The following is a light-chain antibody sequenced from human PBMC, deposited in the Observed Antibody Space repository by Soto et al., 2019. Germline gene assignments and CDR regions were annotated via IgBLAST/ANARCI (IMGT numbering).Light chain of an antibody. CDR1: QSVSSTY. CDR3: QQYGKSPPWT. J-gene: IGKJ1*01. CDR2: AAS. V-gene: IGKV3-20*01. Sequence: EIVLTQSPGTLSLSPGERATLSCRPSQSVSSTYLDWYQQKPGQPPRLLIYAASSRATGIPDRFSGGASGTDFTLTISRLEPEDFAVYYCQQYGKSPPWTFGQGTKVEIK.